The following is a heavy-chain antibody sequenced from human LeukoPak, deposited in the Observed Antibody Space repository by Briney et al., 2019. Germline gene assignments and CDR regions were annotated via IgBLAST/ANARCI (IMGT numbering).Heavy chain of an antibody. CDR2: ISPNSGGT. D-gene: IGHD4-23*01. CDR3: ARGPYGGKGGGDY. V-gene: IGHV1-2*02. Sequence: ASVKVSCKASGYTFTGYYMHWVRQAPGQGLEWMGWISPNSGGTNYAQKFQGRVTMTRDTSISTAYMELSRLRSDDTAVYYCARGPYGGKGGGDYWGQGTLVTVSS. J-gene: IGHJ4*02. CDR1: GYTFTGYY.